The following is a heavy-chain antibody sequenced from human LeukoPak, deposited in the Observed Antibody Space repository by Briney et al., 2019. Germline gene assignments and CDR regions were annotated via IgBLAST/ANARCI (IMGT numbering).Heavy chain of an antibody. CDR1: GFTFSGYW. CDR2: INQDGSKQ. Sequence: GGSLRLSCVASGFTFSGYWMSWVRQAPGKGLEWVANINQDGSKQYYVDSVIGRLTISRDNTKNSLYLRMNSLRAEDTAVYYCARGGTITWVEDYWGQGTLVTVSA. J-gene: IGHJ4*02. V-gene: IGHV3-7*05. D-gene: IGHD3-16*01. CDR3: ARGGTITWVEDY.